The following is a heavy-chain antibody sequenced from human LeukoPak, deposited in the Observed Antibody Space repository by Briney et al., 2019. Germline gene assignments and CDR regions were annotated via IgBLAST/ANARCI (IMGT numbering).Heavy chain of an antibody. Sequence: PSETLSLTCAVYGGSFSGYYWSWIRQPPGKGLEWIGEINHSGSTNYNPSLKSRVTISVDTSKNQFSLKLSSVTAADTAVYYCARDEYLVGATTTLGAFDIWGQGTMVTVSS. D-gene: IGHD1-26*01. CDR1: GGSFSGYY. J-gene: IGHJ3*02. CDR2: INHSGST. CDR3: ARDEYLVGATTTLGAFDI. V-gene: IGHV4-34*01.